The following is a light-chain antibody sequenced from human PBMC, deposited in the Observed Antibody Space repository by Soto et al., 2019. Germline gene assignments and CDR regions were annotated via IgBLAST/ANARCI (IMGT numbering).Light chain of an antibody. Sequence: QSVLTQSSSASASLGSSVKLTCTLSSGHRAYIIAWHQQQPGKAPRYLMKLEGSGSYNKGSGVPDRFSGSSSGADRYLTIANLQFEDEADYYCETWDTNPRVFGGGTKLTVL. J-gene: IGLJ3*02. CDR3: ETWDTNPRV. CDR2: LEGSGSY. V-gene: IGLV4-60*02. CDR1: SGHRAYI.